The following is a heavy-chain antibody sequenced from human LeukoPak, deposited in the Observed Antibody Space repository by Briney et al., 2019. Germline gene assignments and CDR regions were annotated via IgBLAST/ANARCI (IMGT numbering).Heavy chain of an antibody. D-gene: IGHD3-9*01. CDR1: AGSISSYY. Sequence: PSETLSLTCTVSAGSISSYYWSWIRQPPGQGLEWIGYIYTSGSTNYNPSLKSRVTISVDTSKNQFSLKLSSVTAADTAVYDCARLPFDWPYYFDCWGQGTLVTISS. CDR3: ARLPFDWPYYFDC. V-gene: IGHV4-4*09. CDR2: IYTSGST. J-gene: IGHJ4*02.